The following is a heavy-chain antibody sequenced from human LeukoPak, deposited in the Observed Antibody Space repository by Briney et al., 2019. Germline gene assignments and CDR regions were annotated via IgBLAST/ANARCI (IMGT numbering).Heavy chain of an antibody. V-gene: IGHV3-23*01. CDR3: ARDSGIYDSSGYYGLSYYGMDV. Sequence: GGSLRLSCVVSGFTVSNNYMSWVRQAPGKGLEWFSAISGSGGSTYYADSVKGRFTISRDNYKNTLYLQMNSLRAEDTAVYYCARDSGIYDSSGYYGLSYYGMDVWGQGTTVTASS. CDR2: ISGSGGST. D-gene: IGHD3-22*01. J-gene: IGHJ6*02. CDR1: GFTVSNNY.